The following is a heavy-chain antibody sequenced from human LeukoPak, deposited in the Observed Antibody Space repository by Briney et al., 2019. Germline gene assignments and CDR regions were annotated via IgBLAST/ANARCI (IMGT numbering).Heavy chain of an antibody. CDR1: GFPFTSYR. CDR2: ITEDGSET. V-gene: IGHV3-7*05. D-gene: IGHD6-6*01. J-gene: IGHJ4*02. Sequence: GGSLRLSCAASGFPFTSYRMSWARQAPGKGLQWVASITEDGSETYHVDSVKGRFTISRDNAKNSLYLQMNSLRGEDTAVYYYARGAYSSSSDHWGQGTLVTVSS. CDR3: ARGAYSSSSDH.